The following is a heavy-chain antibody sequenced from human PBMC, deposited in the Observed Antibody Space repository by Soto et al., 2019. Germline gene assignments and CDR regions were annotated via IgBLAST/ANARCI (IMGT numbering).Heavy chain of an antibody. CDR3: ARVYYDFWSGYYTDGDY. D-gene: IGHD3-3*01. CDR1: GYTFTSYD. V-gene: IGHV1-8*01. Sequence: QVQLVQSGAEVKKPGASVKVSCKASGYTFTSYDINWVRQATGQGLEWMGWMNPNSGNTGYAQKFQGRVTMTRNTSISTAYMEPSSLRSEDTAVYYCARVYYDFWSGYYTDGDYWGQGTLVTVSS. J-gene: IGHJ4*02. CDR2: MNPNSGNT.